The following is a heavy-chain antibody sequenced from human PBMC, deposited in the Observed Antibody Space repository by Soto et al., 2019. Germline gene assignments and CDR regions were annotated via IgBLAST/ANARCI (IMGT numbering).Heavy chain of an antibody. V-gene: IGHV3-73*02. CDR1: GFIFSDAD. Sequence: EVQLVESGGGLVQTGGSLKLSCAGTGFIFSDADIHWVRQASGKGLEWVGRIRSKANRYATVYSASAKGRFTISRDDSRDSADLQMNSLKTEDTAVYYCIHDGSGSYSTDYWGPGTLVTVSS. CDR3: IHDGSGSYSTDY. D-gene: IGHD3-10*01. CDR2: IRSKANRYAT. J-gene: IGHJ4*02.